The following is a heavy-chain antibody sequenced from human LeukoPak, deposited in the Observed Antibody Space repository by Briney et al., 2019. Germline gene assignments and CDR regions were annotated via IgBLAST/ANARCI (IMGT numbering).Heavy chain of an antibody. D-gene: IGHD5-12*01. Sequence: PGGSLRLSCVVSGFNFSNYWMSWVRQAPGKGLEWVAHINQDGSEEHYMDSVKARFIISRDNAKNSLSLQMDSLRAEDTAVYYCVRDGGVSGYDLLDYWGQGTLVTVSS. V-gene: IGHV3-7*01. CDR2: INQDGSEE. CDR3: VRDGGVSGYDLLDY. J-gene: IGHJ4*02. CDR1: GFNFSNYW.